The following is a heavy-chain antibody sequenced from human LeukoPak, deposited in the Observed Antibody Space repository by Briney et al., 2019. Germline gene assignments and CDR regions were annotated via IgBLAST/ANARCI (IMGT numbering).Heavy chain of an antibody. V-gene: IGHV4-59*01. D-gene: IGHD3-10*01. Sequence: PSETLSLTCTVSGGSISSYYWSWIRQPPGKGLEWIGYIYYSGSTNYNPSLKSRVTISVDTSKNQFSLKLSSVTAADTAVYYCARDYYGSGSSREGWFDPWGQGTLVTVSS. CDR2: IYYSGST. CDR1: GGSISSYY. CDR3: ARDYYGSGSSREGWFDP. J-gene: IGHJ5*02.